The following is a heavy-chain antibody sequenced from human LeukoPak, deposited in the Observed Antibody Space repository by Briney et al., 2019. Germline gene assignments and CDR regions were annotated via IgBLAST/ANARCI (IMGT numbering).Heavy chain of an antibody. D-gene: IGHD2-2*01. V-gene: IGHV1-2*02. J-gene: IGHJ4*02. Sequence: GASVKVSCKASGYTFTGYYMHWVRQAPGQGLEWMGWINPNSGGTNYAQKFQGRVTMTRDTSISTAYMELSRLRSDDTAVYYCARDGGGLYCSSTSCYVGYWGQGTLVTVSS. CDR1: GYTFTGYY. CDR2: INPNSGGT. CDR3: ARDGGGLYCSSTSCYVGY.